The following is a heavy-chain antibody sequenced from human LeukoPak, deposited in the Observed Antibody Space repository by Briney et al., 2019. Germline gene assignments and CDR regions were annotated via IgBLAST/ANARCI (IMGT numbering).Heavy chain of an antibody. V-gene: IGHV1-2*02. CDR3: ARDPRGYGDYDY. D-gene: IGHD4-17*01. J-gene: IGHJ4*02. CDR2: INPNSGGT. Sequence: ASVKVSCKASGYTFTSYGISWVRQAPGQGLEWMGWINPNSGGTNYAQKFQGRVTMTRDTSISTAYMELSRLRSDDTAVYYCARDPRGYGDYDYWGQGTLVTVSS. CDR1: GYTFTSYG.